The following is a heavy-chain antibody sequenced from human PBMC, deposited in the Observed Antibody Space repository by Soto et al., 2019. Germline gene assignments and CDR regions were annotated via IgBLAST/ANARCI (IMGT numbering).Heavy chain of an antibody. Sequence: QVQLVQSGAEVKKPGASVKVSCKASGYTFTSYYMHWVRQAPGQGLEWMGIINPSGGSTSYAQKLQGRVTMTRDTSTSTVYMELSSLRSEDTAVYYCARVYPSDTRYGYVGNNWFDTWGQGTLVTVSS. CDR1: GYTFTSYY. CDR2: INPSGGST. J-gene: IGHJ5*02. V-gene: IGHV1-46*03. D-gene: IGHD5-18*01. CDR3: ARVYPSDTRYGYVGNNWFDT.